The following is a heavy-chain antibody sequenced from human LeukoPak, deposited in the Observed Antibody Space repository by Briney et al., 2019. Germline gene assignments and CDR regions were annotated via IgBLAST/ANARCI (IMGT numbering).Heavy chain of an antibody. V-gene: IGHV3-9*01. D-gene: IGHD3-22*01. CDR1: GFTFDESA. CDR3: AKGSRDSNNWWLYLKG. Sequence: PGGSLRLSCAASGFTFDESAVHWVRQVPGKGLEWVSGIIWDGNTVGYADSVKGRFTISRDNAKNSLYLQMNSLRTEDTALYYCAKGSRDSNNWWLYLKGWGQGTLVTVSS. CDR2: IIWDGNTV. J-gene: IGHJ4*02.